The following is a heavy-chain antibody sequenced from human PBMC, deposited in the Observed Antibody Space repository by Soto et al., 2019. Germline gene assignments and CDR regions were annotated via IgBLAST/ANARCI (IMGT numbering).Heavy chain of an antibody. V-gene: IGHV3-21*01. CDR2: ISSSSSYI. J-gene: IGHJ4*02. D-gene: IGHD3-10*01. Sequence: GGSLRLSCAASGFTFSSYSMNWVRQAPGKGLEWVSSISSSSSYIYYADSVKGRFTISRDNAKNSLYLQMNSLRAEDTAVYYCARERAPPKGFGELFDYWGQGTLVTVSS. CDR1: GFTFSSYS. CDR3: ARERAPPKGFGELFDY.